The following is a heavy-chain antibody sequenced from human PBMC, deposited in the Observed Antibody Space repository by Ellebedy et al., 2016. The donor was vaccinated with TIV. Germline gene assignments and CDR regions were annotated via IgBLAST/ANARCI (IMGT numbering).Heavy chain of an antibody. D-gene: IGHD2-8*02. CDR2: IDWDDAK. J-gene: IGHJ2*01. CDR1: GFSLNTGGIS. V-gene: IGHV2-70*11. CDR3: ARIDCGGGGCYTYGNHFFDL. Sequence: SGPTLVKPTQTLSLTCTFPGFSLNTGGISINWLRQPPGKALDWLARIDWDDAKYYSPSLKIRLTISKDTSENQVVLTMTDMDPADTATYYCARIDCGGGGCYTYGNHFFDLWGRGTLVTVSS.